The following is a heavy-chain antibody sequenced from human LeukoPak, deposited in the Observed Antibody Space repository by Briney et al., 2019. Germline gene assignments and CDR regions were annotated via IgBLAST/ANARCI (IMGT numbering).Heavy chain of an antibody. CDR3: ASRPRGSGAAAGFDY. V-gene: IGHV4-59*08. Sequence: LETLSLTCTVSGGSISGYYWSWIRQPLGKGLEWIGYMYYSGSTDYNPSLKSRVTISVDTSKNQFSLKLSSVTAADTAVYYCASRPRGSGAAAGFDYWGQGTLVTVSS. J-gene: IGHJ4*02. CDR2: MYYSGST. D-gene: IGHD6-13*01. CDR1: GGSISGYY.